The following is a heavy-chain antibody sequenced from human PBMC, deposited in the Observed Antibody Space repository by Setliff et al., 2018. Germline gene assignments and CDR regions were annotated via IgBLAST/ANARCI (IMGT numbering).Heavy chain of an antibody. CDR1: GYSITSGHY. CDR3: VREGYSEYFQD. Sequence: ASETLSLTCDVSGYSITSGHYWGWIRQPPGKGLEWIGSMYPGRSTYYNPSLKSRVTMSVDTSKKQFSLKLSSVTAEDTAVYYCVREGYSEYFQDWGRGTLVTVSS. D-gene: IGHD1-1*01. J-gene: IGHJ1*01. CDR2: MYPGRST. V-gene: IGHV4-38-2*01.